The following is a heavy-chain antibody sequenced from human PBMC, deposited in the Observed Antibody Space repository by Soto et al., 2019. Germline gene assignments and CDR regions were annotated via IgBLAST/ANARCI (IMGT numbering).Heavy chain of an antibody. Sequence: GGSLRLSCAASGFTFSSSWMSWVRQAPGKRLEWVAYIKQDGSERYYVDSVKGRFTISRDNAKNSLYLQMNSLRAEDTAVYYCAKGGWYPDYWGLGTLVTVSS. CDR3: AKGGWYPDY. J-gene: IGHJ4*02. D-gene: IGHD6-19*01. CDR2: IKQDGSER. V-gene: IGHV3-7*03. CDR1: GFTFSSSW.